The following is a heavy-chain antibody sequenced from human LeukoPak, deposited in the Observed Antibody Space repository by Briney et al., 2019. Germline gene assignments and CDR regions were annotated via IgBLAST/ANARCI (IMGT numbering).Heavy chain of an antibody. CDR3: ARDARLGIDY. CDR1: GGSFSGYY. Sequence: SETLPLTCAVYGGSFSGYYWSWIRQPPGKGLEWIGEINHSGSTNYNPSLKSRVTISVDTSKNQFSLKLSSVTAADTAVYYCARDARLGIDYWGQGTLVTVSS. CDR2: INHSGST. J-gene: IGHJ4*02. D-gene: IGHD7-27*01. V-gene: IGHV4-34*01.